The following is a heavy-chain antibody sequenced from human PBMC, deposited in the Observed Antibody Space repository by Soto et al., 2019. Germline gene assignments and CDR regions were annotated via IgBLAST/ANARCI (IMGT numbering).Heavy chain of an antibody. J-gene: IGHJ4*02. Sequence: QVQLVESGGGVVQPGRSLRLSCAASGFTFSSFAIHWVRQAPGKGLEWVAVISLDAIKTHCADSVKGRFTISRDNSKNTLYRQMNRLSAEDTDVYYCARSGDSSGYYPFDYWGQGALVTVSS. CDR2: ISLDAIKT. CDR3: ARSGDSSGYYPFDY. V-gene: IGHV3-30-3*01. D-gene: IGHD3-22*01. CDR1: GFTFSSFA.